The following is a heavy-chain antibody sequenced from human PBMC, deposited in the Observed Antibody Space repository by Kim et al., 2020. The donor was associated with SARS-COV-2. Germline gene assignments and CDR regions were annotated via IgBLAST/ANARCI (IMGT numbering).Heavy chain of an antibody. CDR3: ARDPATH. D-gene: IGHD1-26*01. CDR2: RSYK. J-gene: IGHJ4*02. Sequence: RSYKNDADTVQRRFTITRDNSKNPLYLQMNSLRAEDAAMYYCARDPATHWGQGTLVTVSS. V-gene: IGHV3-30*07.